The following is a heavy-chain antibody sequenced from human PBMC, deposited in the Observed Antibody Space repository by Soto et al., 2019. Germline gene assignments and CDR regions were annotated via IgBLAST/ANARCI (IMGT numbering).Heavy chain of an antibody. Sequence: LSLTCSVSGGSTSIYYWSWIRQPPGKGLEWIGYIYYSGSTDYSPSLKSRVTMSIDTSQNQVSLKLTSVTTADTAVYYCAATPRYWGQGIQVTVSS. V-gene: IGHV4-59*01. J-gene: IGHJ4*02. CDR3: AATPRY. CDR1: GGSTSIYY. CDR2: IYYSGST. D-gene: IGHD2-15*01.